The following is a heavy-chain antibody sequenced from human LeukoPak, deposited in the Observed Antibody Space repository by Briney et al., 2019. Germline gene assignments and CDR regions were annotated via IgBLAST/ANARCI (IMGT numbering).Heavy chain of an antibody. D-gene: IGHD3-22*01. CDR1: GFTFSSYA. J-gene: IGHJ5*02. CDR2: ISYDGSNK. Sequence: GGSLRLSCAASGFTFSSYAMHWVRQAPGKGLEWVAVISYDGSNKYYADSVKGRFTISRDNAKNSLYLQMNSLRAEDTAVYYCARRFSSGQPQFDPWGQGTLVTVSS. V-gene: IGHV3-30*04. CDR3: ARRFSSGQPQFDP.